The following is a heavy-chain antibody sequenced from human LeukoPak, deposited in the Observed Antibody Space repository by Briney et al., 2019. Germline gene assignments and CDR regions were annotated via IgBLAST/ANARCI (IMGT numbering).Heavy chain of an antibody. CDR2: ISSSSSYI. CDR3: ASSVGYSGYERKIYYYYYGMDV. J-gene: IGHJ6*02. CDR1: GFTFSSYS. D-gene: IGHD5-12*01. V-gene: IGHV3-21*01. Sequence: GGSLRLSCAASGFTFSSYSMNWVRQAPGKGLEWVSSISSSSSYIYYADSVKGRFTISRDNAKNSLYLQMNSLRAEGTAVYYCASSVGYSGYERKIYYYYYGMDVWGQGTTVTVSS.